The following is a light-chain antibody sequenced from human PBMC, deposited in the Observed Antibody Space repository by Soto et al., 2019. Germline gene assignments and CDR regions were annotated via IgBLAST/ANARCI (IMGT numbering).Light chain of an antibody. Sequence: EIGMTQSPATLSVSPGERATLTCRASQSVSSNLAWYQQKPGQAPRLLIYGASTRATGIPARFSGSGSGTEFTLTISSLQSEDFAVYYCQQYNNWHPYTFDQGTKVDIK. CDR1: QSVSSN. CDR3: QQYNNWHPYT. CDR2: GAS. J-gene: IGKJ1*01. V-gene: IGKV3-15*01.